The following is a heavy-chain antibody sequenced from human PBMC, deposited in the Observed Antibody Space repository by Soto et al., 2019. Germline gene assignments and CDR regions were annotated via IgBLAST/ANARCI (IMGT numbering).Heavy chain of an antibody. D-gene: IGHD3-22*01. V-gene: IGHV3-23*01. Sequence: GGSLRLSCAASGFTFSSYAMSWVRQAPGKGLEWVSAVSGSGGSTYYADSVKGRFTISRDNSKNTLYLQMNSLRAEDTVVYYCAKDRYYYDSSGYYHDSFDIWGQGTMVTV. CDR2: VSGSGGST. CDR1: GFTFSSYA. J-gene: IGHJ3*02. CDR3: AKDRYYYDSSGYYHDSFDI.